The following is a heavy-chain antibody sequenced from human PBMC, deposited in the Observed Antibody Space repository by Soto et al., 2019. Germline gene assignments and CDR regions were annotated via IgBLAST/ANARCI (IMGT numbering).Heavy chain of an antibody. D-gene: IGHD3-22*01. CDR2: IIPIFGTA. V-gene: IGHV1-69*06. Sequence: RASVKVSCKASGGTFSSYAISWVRQAPGQGLEWMGGIIPIFGTANYAQKFQGRVTITADKSTSTAYMELSSLRSEDTAVYYCARDVNYYDSSGYLWGQGTLVTVSS. CDR1: GGTFSSYA. CDR3: ARDVNYYDSSGYL. J-gene: IGHJ1*01.